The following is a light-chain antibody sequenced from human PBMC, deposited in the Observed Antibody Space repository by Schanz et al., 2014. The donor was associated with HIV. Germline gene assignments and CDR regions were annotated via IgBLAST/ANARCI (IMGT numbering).Light chain of an antibody. CDR2: AAS. V-gene: IGKV3-20*01. J-gene: IGKJ3*01. CDR1: QSVSSSY. Sequence: EIVLTQSPGTLSLSPGERGTLSCRASQSVSSSYIGWYQQKPGQAPTLLIYAASSRASGIPDRFSGSGSGADFTLTISGLEPEDFAVYYCHHYGGSFGPGTTVDYK. CDR3: HHYGGS.